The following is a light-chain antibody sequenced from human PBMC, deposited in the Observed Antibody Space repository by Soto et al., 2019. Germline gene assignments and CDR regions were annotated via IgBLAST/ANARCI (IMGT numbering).Light chain of an antibody. CDR1: QSLLHITGETF. J-gene: IGKJ5*01. CDR2: QVS. Sequence: DVVMTQTLLSLSVAPVQPASISFKSSQSLLHITGETFLFWYLQKPGQSPQLLIYQVSTRVSGVPDRFSGSGSGTDFTLEISRVETDDVGIYYCMQSTQLPPTFGQGTRLEIK. CDR3: MQSTQLPPT. V-gene: IGKV2D-29*02.